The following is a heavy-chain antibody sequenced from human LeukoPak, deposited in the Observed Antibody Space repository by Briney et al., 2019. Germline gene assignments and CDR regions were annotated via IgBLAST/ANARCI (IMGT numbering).Heavy chain of an antibody. CDR3: ARGKMDSSGYYSRWRLYYFDY. Sequence: SETLSLTCTVSGGSISSYYWSWIRQPPGKGLEWIGYIYYSGSTNYNPSLKSRVTISVDTSKNQFSLKPSSVTAADTAVYYCARGKMDSSGYYSRWRLYYFDYWGQGTLVTVSS. J-gene: IGHJ4*02. D-gene: IGHD3-22*01. V-gene: IGHV4-59*12. CDR1: GGSISSYY. CDR2: IYYSGST.